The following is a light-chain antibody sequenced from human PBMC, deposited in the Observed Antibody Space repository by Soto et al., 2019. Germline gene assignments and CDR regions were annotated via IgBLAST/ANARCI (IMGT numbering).Light chain of an antibody. CDR3: QQRTKWPPT. CDR2: DAS. CDR1: QSVSTY. J-gene: IGKJ1*01. Sequence: EIVLTQSPATLALSPGERATLSCRASQSVSTYLAWYQQKPGQAPRLLIYDASSRATGIPARFSGSGSGTDFTLAISSLEPEDFAVYYCQQRTKWPPTF. V-gene: IGKV3-11*01.